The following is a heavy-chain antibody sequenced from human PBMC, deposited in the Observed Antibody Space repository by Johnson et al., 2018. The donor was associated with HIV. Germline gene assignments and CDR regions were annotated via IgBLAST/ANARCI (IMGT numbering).Heavy chain of an antibody. J-gene: IGHJ3*02. V-gene: IGHV3-9*01. CDR3: AKDMVVRENGAFDI. Sequence: VQLVESGGGLVQPGRSLRLSCAASGFTFDDHAMHWVRQAPGKGLEWVSGIIWNSGSIGYADSVKGRFTISRDNAKNSLYLQMNSLRAEDTALYYCAKDMVVRENGAFDIWGQGTMVTVSS. CDR2: IIWNSGSI. D-gene: IGHD3-10*01. CDR1: GFTFDDHA.